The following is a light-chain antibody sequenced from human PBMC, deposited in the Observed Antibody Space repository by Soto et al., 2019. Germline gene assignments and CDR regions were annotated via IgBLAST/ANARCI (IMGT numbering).Light chain of an antibody. Sequence: EVVLTQSPGTLSLSPGDRAALSCRASQSVRSTYLAWFQQKPGQAPRLLIYGASSRATGIPDRFSGSGSGTDFTLTISRLEPEDFAVYYCQMYGSPPLYTFGQGTKLE. CDR3: QMYGSPPLYT. V-gene: IGKV3-20*01. CDR2: GAS. CDR1: QSVRSTY. J-gene: IGKJ2*01.